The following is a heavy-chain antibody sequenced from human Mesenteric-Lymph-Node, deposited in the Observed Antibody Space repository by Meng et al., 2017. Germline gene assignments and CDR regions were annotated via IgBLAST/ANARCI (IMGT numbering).Heavy chain of an antibody. CDR2: VSGRDGKT. V-gene: IGHV3-23*04. CDR1: GFTFDSYA. J-gene: IGHJ3*02. CDR3: ARSGSYWTAAFDI. Sequence: EVQLGESGGDVVQPGGSLGLSCEASGFTFDSYAMSWLRQAPGKGLEWVSSVSGRDGKTYYADSVKGRFTISRDNSKNTLYLQMNSLRAEDTAVYYCARSGSYWTAAFDIWGQGTMVTVSS. D-gene: IGHD1-26*01.